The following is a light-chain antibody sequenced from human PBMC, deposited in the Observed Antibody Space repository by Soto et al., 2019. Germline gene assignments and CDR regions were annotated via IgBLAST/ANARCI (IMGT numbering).Light chain of an antibody. CDR2: LGS. V-gene: IGKV2-28*01. J-gene: IGKJ2*01. CDR1: QSLLLINGYNY. CDR3: MQALQTPYT. Sequence: DIVMTQSPLSLPATPGKPASISSGSIQSLLLINGYNYLDCYLQKPGQSPQLLIYLGSNRASGVPDRFSGSGSGTDFTLKISRVEAEDVGVYYCMQALQTPYTFGQGTKLEIK.